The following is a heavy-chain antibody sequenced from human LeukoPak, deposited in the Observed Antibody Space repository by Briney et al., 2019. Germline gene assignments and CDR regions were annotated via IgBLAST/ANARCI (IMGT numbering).Heavy chain of an antibody. CDR3: AKRGQYSSGWFKHYYYYGMDV. D-gene: IGHD6-19*01. J-gene: IGHJ6*02. CDR2: ISGSGGST. Sequence: GGSLRLSCAASGFTSSSYAMSWVRQAPGKGQEWVSAISGSGGSTYYADSVKGRFTISRDNSKNTLYLQMNSLRAEDTAVYYCAKRGQYSSGWFKHYYYYGMDVWGQGTTVTVSS. V-gene: IGHV3-23*01. CDR1: GFTSSSYA.